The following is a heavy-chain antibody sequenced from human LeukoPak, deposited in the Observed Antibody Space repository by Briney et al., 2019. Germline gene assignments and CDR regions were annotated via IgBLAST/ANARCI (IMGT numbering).Heavy chain of an antibody. J-gene: IGHJ4*02. V-gene: IGHV3-43D*03. CDR3: AKGPRDGYNPFDY. Sequence: GGSLRLSCAASGFTFHDYAMHWVRQAPGKGLEWVSLISWDGGSTYYADSVKGRFTISRDNSKNSLYLQMNSLRAEDTALYYCAKGPRDGYNPFDYWGQGTLVTVSS. CDR1: GFTFHDYA. D-gene: IGHD5-24*01. CDR2: ISWDGGST.